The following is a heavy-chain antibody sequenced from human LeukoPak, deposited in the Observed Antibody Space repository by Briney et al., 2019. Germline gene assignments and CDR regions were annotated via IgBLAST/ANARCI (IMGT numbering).Heavy chain of an antibody. J-gene: IGHJ5*02. D-gene: IGHD2-8*01. CDR3: ARGAQDIVLMVYAMYNWFDP. CDR1: GYTFTGYY. V-gene: IGHV1-2*02. Sequence: GASVKVSCKASGYTFTGYYMHWVRQAPGQGLEWMGWINPNSGGTNYAQKFQGRVTMTRGTSISTAYMELSRLRSDDTAVYYCARGAQDIVLMVYAMYNWFDPWGQGTLVTVSS. CDR2: INPNSGGT.